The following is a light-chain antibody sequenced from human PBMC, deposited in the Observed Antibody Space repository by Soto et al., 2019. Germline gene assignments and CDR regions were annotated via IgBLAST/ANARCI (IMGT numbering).Light chain of an antibody. V-gene: IGKV3-20*01. Sequence: EIVLTQSPGTLSLSPGERATLSCRASQGVSSSHLAWYQQKPGQPTRLLIYGASSRATGIPDKFSGSGSGTDFSLTITRLEPDDFSVYYCQHYRTSFGGGTKVEI. CDR3: QHYRTS. CDR2: GAS. J-gene: IGKJ4*01. CDR1: QGVSSSH.